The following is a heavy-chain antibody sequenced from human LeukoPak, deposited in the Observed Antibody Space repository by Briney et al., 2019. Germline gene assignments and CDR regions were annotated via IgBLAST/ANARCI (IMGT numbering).Heavy chain of an antibody. J-gene: IGHJ3*02. CDR3: ASLGTIDAFDI. CDR1: GFTFSSYS. CDR2: ISSSSSYI. V-gene: IGHV3-21*01. D-gene: IGHD2-8*01. Sequence: GGSLRLSCAASGFTFSSYSMNWVRQAPGKGLEWVSSISSSSSYIYYADSVKGRFTISRDNAKNSLYLQMNSLRAEDTAVYYCASLGTIDAFDIWGQGTMVTVSS.